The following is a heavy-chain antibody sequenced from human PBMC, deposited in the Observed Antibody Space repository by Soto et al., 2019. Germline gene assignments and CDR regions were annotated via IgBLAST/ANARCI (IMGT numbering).Heavy chain of an antibody. CDR3: AKGVEGYVVSSFDY. V-gene: IGHV4-39*01. D-gene: IGHD5-12*01. J-gene: IGHJ4*02. CDR2: IYYSGST. Sequence: SETLSLTCTVSGGSISSSSYYWGWIRQPPGKGLEWIGSIYYSGSTYYNPSLKSRVTISVDTSKNQFSLKLSSVTAADTAVYSCAKGVEGYVVSSFDYWGQGALVTVSS. CDR1: GGSISSSSYY.